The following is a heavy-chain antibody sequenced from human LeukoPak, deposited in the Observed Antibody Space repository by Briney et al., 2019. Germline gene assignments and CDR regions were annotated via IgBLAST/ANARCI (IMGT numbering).Heavy chain of an antibody. CDR2: IYYSGST. J-gene: IGHJ6*02. V-gene: IGHV4-31*03. CDR1: GGSISSGGYY. CDR3: ARDGSNWSNDYYHGVDV. D-gene: IGHD4-11*01. Sequence: SQTLSLTCTVSGGSISSGGYYWSLIRQHPGKGLEWIGYIYYSGSTYYNPSLKSRVTISVDTSKNQFSLKLSSVTAADTAVYYCARDGSNWSNDYYHGVDVWGQGTTVTVSS.